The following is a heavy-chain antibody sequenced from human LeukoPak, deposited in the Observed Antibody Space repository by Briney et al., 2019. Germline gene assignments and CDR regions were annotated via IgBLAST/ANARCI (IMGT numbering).Heavy chain of an antibody. CDR1: GFTFSRYW. D-gene: IGHD3-9*01. J-gene: IGHJ4*02. V-gene: IGHV3-74*01. CDR2: MHNDGSST. Sequence: GGSLRLSCAASGFTFSRYWMHWVRQAPGTGRVWVSRMHNDGSSTSYADSVKGRFTISRDNAKNTVYLQMNSLRAEDTAVYYCARGMYYDILTGPLGFDYWGQGTLVTVST. CDR3: ARGMYYDILTGPLGFDY.